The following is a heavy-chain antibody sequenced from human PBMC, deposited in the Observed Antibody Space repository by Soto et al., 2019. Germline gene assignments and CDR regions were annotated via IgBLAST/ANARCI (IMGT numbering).Heavy chain of an antibody. Sequence: EVQLLESGGGLVQPGGSLRLSCAASGFTFSSYAMSWVRQAPGKGLEWVSAISGSGGSTYYADSVKGRFTISRDNSKNTLYLQVNSLRAEDTAVYYCAKDLLLWFGEGDSWGQGTLVTVSS. V-gene: IGHV3-23*01. J-gene: IGHJ4*02. CDR1: GFTFSSYA. D-gene: IGHD3-10*01. CDR3: AKDLLLWFGEGDS. CDR2: ISGSGGST.